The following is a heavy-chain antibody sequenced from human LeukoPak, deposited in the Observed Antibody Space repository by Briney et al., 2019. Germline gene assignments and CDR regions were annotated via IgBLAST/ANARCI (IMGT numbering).Heavy chain of an antibody. Sequence: GGSLRLSCAASGFTFSIYSMNWVRQAPGKGLEWVSYISSSSSTIYYADSVKGRFTISRDNAKNSLYLQMNSLRDEDTAVYYCAGDEPRAAAGTFDYWGQGTLVTVSS. CDR1: GFTFSIYS. CDR3: AGDEPRAAAGTFDY. CDR2: ISSSSSTI. V-gene: IGHV3-48*02. J-gene: IGHJ4*02. D-gene: IGHD6-13*01.